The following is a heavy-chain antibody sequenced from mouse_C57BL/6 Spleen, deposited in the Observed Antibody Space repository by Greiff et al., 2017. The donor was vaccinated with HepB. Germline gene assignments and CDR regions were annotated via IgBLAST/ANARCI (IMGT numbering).Heavy chain of an antibody. CDR3: ARILAMDY. CDR2: ISSGSSTI. V-gene: IGHV5-17*01. CDR1: GFTFSDYG. J-gene: IGHJ4*01. Sequence: EVQLVESGGGLVKPGGSLKLSCAASGFTFSDYGMHWVRQSPEKGLEWVAYISSGSSTIYYADTVKGRFTISRDNAKNTLFLQMTSLRSEDTSKYYCARILAMDYWGQGTSVTVSS.